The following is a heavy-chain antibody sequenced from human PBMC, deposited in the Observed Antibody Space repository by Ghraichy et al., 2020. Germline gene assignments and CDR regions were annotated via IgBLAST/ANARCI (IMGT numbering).Heavy chain of an antibody. CDR3: AGDTYYDFWSGYND. J-gene: IGHJ4*03. Sequence: SETLSLTCTVSGGSVSSGSYYWSWIRQPPGKGLEWIGYIYYSGSTNYNPSLKSRVTISVDTSKNQFSLKLSSVTAADTAVYYCAGDTYYDFWSGYNDWGQGTLVTVSS. V-gene: IGHV4-61*01. CDR2: IYYSGST. CDR1: GGSVSSGSYY. D-gene: IGHD3-3*01.